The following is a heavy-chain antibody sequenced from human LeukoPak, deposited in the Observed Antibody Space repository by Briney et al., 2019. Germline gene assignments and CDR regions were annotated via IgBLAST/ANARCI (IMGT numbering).Heavy chain of an antibody. CDR2: IYYSGST. CDR1: GGSISSSSCY. D-gene: IGHD2-2*01. J-gene: IGHJ5*02. Sequence: SETLSLTCTVSGGSISSSSCYWGWIRQPPGKGLEWIGSIYYSGSTYYNPSLQSRVTISVDTSKNQFSLKLSSVTAADTAVYYCARHSLGYCSSTSCSYNWFDPWGQGTLVTVSS. CDR3: ARHSLGYCSSTSCSYNWFDP. V-gene: IGHV4-39*01.